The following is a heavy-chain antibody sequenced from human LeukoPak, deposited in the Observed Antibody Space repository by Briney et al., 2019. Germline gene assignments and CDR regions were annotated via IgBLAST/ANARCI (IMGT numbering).Heavy chain of an antibody. V-gene: IGHV3-53*01. CDR2: IYSGGST. J-gene: IGHJ4*02. D-gene: IGHD3-9*01. CDR1: GFTVSSNY. CDR3: ARETADYDILTGYQYYFDY. Sequence: GGSLRLSCAASGFTVSSNYMSWVRQAPGQGLEWVSVIYSGGSTYYADSVKGRFTISRDNSKNTLYLQMNSLRAEDTAVYYCARETADYDILTGYQYYFDYWGQGTLVTVSS.